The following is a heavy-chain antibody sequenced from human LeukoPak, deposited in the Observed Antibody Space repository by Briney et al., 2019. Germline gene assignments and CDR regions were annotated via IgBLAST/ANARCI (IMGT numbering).Heavy chain of an antibody. J-gene: IGHJ4*02. CDR1: GFTFSSYY. CDR2: IYTGCGR. Sequence: GVSLRLSCAASGFTFSSYYMNWVRHAPGKELEWVSVIYTGCGRYYADSVRGRFTTSRDTYKKRVFLQMTSLSVEDRAVYYCARGIDYWGRGTLVTVSS. CDR3: ARGIDY. V-gene: IGHV3-53*01.